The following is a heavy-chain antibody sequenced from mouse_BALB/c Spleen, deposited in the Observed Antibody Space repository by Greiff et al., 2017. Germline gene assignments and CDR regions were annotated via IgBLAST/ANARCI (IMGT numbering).Heavy chain of an antibody. D-gene: IGHD2-2*01. V-gene: IGHV1S135*01. Sequence: EVKLQESGPELGKPGASVKISCKASGYSFTGYNMYWVKQSHRKSLEWIGYIDPYNGGTSYNQKSKGKATLTVDKSSSTAYMHLNSLTSEDSAIYYCARQGYDDAMDYWGQGTSVTVSS. CDR2: IDPYNGGT. CDR3: ARQGYDDAMDY. J-gene: IGHJ4*01. CDR1: GYSFTGYN.